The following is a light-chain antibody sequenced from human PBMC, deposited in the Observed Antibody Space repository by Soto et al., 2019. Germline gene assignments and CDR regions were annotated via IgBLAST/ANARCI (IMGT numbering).Light chain of an antibody. CDR3: SSYTSSSTLV. V-gene: IGLV2-14*01. J-gene: IGLJ1*01. CDR1: SSDVGGYNY. Sequence: QSVLTQPASVSGSPGQSITMSCTGTSSDVGGYNYVSWYQQHPGKAPKLMIYEVSNRPSGVSNRFSGSKSGNTASLTISGLQAEDEADYYRSSYTSSSTLVFGTGTKVTVL. CDR2: EVS.